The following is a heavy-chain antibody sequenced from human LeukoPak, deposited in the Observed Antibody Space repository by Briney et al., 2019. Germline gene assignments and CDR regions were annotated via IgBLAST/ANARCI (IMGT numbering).Heavy chain of an antibody. J-gene: IGHJ4*02. D-gene: IGHD3-16*02. CDR2: IKSKTDGGTT. Sequence: GGSLRLSCAASGFTFSNAWVSWVRQAPGKGLEWVGRIKSKTDGGTTDYAAPVKGRFTISRDDSKNTLYLQMNSLKTEDTAVYYCTTGDYVWGSYRYMDYWGQGTLVTVSS. V-gene: IGHV3-15*01. CDR3: TTGDYVWGSYRYMDY. CDR1: GFTFSNAW.